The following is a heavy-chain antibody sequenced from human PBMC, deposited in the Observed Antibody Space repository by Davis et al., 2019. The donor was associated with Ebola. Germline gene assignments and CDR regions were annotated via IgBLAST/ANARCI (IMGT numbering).Heavy chain of an antibody. V-gene: IGHV3-49*03. D-gene: IGHD6-13*01. CDR2: IRSKAYGGTT. Sequence: GESLKISCTASGFTFGDYAMSWFRQAPGKGLEWVGFIRSKAYGGTTEYAASVKGRFTISRDDSKSIAYLQMNSLKTEDTAVYYCTRVLGAAAGANFDYWGQGTLVTVSS. J-gene: IGHJ4*02. CDR3: TRVLGAAAGANFDY. CDR1: GFTFGDYA.